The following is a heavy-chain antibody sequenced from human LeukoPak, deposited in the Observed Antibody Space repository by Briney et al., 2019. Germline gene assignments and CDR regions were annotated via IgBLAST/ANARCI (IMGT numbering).Heavy chain of an antibody. J-gene: IGHJ5*02. Sequence: SETLSLTCTVSGGSISGFYWSWIRQSPGNGLEWIGYISKSGSSTYNPSLKSRVTISVDKPKSQFSLRLSSVTAADTAVYYCARLTPAAGTDNWFDPWGQGTLVTVSS. D-gene: IGHD6-13*01. CDR3: ARLTPAAGTDNWFDP. CDR2: ISKSGSS. CDR1: GGSISGFY. V-gene: IGHV4-59*08.